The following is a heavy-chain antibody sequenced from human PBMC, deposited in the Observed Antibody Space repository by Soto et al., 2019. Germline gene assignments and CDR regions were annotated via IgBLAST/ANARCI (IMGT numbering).Heavy chain of an antibody. J-gene: IGHJ5*02. D-gene: IGHD4-4*01. CDR1: GGTFSTYT. Sequence: QVQLVQSGAEVKKPGSSVKVSCKASGGTFSTYTITWVRQAPGQGLEWMGRIIPIIGIINYAQKFQGRVTISADKFTGTAYMELTGLRSDDPAVDYCAGDPDSHYNDSHASSYPWGQGTLVTVSS. CDR2: IIPIIGII. CDR3: AGDPDSHYNDSHASSYP. V-gene: IGHV1-69*08.